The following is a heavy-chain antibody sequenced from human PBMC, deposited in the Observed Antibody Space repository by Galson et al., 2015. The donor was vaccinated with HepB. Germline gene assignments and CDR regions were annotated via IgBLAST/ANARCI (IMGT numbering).Heavy chain of an antibody. D-gene: IGHD1-20*01. V-gene: IGHV7-4-1*02. J-gene: IGHJ4*02. CDR3: ARGVTGTDFSYEY. CDR1: GYTFTNYG. CDR2: INTNTGSP. Sequence: SVKVSCKASGYTFTNYGMNWLRQAPGQGLDWMGWINTNTGSPTYAQGFTGRFVFSLDTSVSTAYLQINSLKAEDTAVYYCARGVTGTDFSYEYWGQGTLVTVSS.